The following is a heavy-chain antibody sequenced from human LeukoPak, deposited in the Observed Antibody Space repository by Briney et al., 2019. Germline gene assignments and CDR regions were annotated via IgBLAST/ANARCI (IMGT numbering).Heavy chain of an antibody. CDR3: ARGGCGDSAPPFDD. J-gene: IGHJ4*02. CDR2: INPSAGST. V-gene: IGHV1-46*01. Sequence: ASVKVSCKTSGYTFTSCYMHWVRQAPGQGLQWMGMINPSAGSTRYAQKFQGRVTMTTDTSTSTVYMELSSLRSEDTAVYYCARGGCGDSAPPFDDWGQGTLVPVSS. D-gene: IGHD2-21*02. CDR1: GYTFTSCY.